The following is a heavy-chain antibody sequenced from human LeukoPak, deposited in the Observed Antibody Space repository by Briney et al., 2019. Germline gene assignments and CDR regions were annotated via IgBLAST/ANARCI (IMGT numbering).Heavy chain of an antibody. CDR2: IYHSGST. D-gene: IGHD3-10*01. V-gene: IGHV4-30-2*01. J-gene: IGHJ5*02. Sequence: SETLSLTCTVSGGSISSGGYYRSWIRQPPGKGLEWIGYIYHSGSTYYNPSLKGRVTISVDRSKNQFSLKLSSVTAEDTAVYFCARVATGSYDWFDPWGQGTLVTVSS. CDR1: GGSISSGGYY. CDR3: ARVATGSYDWFDP.